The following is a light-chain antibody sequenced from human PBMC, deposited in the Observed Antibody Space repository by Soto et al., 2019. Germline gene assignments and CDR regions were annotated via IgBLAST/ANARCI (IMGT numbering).Light chain of an antibody. Sequence: EIVLTQSPGTLSLSPGERATLSCRASQSVSSSYLAWYQQKPGQAPRLLIYGASSRATGIPDRFSGSGSGTDCTLTISRLEPEDVAVYYGQQYGSSPWTFGQGTKVEIK. CDR3: QQYGSSPWT. CDR1: QSVSSSY. V-gene: IGKV3-20*01. CDR2: GAS. J-gene: IGKJ1*01.